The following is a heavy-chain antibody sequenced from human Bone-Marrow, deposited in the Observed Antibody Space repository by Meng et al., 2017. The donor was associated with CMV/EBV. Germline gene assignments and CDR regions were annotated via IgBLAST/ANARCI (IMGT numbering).Heavy chain of an antibody. CDR1: GGSISSYY. CDR2: IKQDGSDR. J-gene: IGHJ5*01. V-gene: IGHV3-7*01. CDR3: ARPPVRSLDNCFDS. Sequence: ETLSLTCTVSGGSISSYYWSWIRQPPGKGLEWVASIKQDGSDRFYVDSARGRFTISRDNAKKSLYLQMNSLRAEDTAVYYCARPPVRSLDNCFDSWGQGTLVTVSS. D-gene: IGHD3-3*01.